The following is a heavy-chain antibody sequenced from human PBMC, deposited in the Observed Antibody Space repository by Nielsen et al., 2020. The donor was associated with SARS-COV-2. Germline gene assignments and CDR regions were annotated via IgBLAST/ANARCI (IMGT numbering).Heavy chain of an antibody. CDR2: ISWNSGSI. V-gene: IGHV3-9*01. J-gene: IGHJ2*01. D-gene: IGHD3-10*01. Sequence: GGSLRLPCAAFGFPFDDYAMPGARQPPGKGLEWVSGISWNSGSIGYADSVKGRFTISRDNAKNSLYLQMNSLRAEDTALYYCAKDMGPVSWYFDLWGRGTLVTVSS. CDR3: AKDMGPVSWYFDL. CDR1: GFPFDDYA.